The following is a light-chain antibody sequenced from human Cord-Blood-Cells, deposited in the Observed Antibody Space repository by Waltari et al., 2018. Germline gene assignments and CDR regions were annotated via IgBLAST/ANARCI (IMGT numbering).Light chain of an antibody. V-gene: IGLV2-14*01. J-gene: IGLJ1*01. CDR2: DVS. Sequence: QSALTPPASVSGSPGQSITIPCTGTSRDVGAYNYVSRYQQHPGKAPKLMIYDVSNRPSGVSNRFSGSKSGNTASLTISGLQAEDEADYYCSSYTSSSTLYVFGTGTKVTVL. CDR3: SSYTSSSTLYV. CDR1: SRDVGAYNY.